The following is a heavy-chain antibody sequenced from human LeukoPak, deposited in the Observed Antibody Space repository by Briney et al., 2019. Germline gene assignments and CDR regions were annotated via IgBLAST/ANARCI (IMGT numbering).Heavy chain of an antibody. CDR1: GFTFSSYS. V-gene: IGHV3-21*01. J-gene: IGHJ4*02. CDR2: ISSSSSYI. Sequence: GGSLRLSCAASGFTFSSYSMNWVRQAPGKGLEWVSSISSSSSYIYYADSVEGRFTISRDNAKNSLYLQMNSLRAEDTAVYYCARDRAGSFDYWGQGTLVTVSS. CDR3: ARDRAGSFDY. D-gene: IGHD1-26*01.